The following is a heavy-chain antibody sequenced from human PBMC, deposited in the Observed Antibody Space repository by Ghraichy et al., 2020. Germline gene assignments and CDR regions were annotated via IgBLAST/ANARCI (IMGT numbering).Heavy chain of an antibody. Sequence: TLSLTCAVSGGSISNTYYWGWIRQPPGKGLEWIGAIFHSAGTYYNPSLNGRVTISADTSKNQFSLNLNSVTAADSAVYYCARGADTYKIGNVWGQGTSITVSS. J-gene: IGHJ6*02. CDR2: IFHSAGT. D-gene: IGHD5-24*01. V-gene: IGHV4-39*07. CDR1: GGSISNTYY. CDR3: ARGADTYKIGNV.